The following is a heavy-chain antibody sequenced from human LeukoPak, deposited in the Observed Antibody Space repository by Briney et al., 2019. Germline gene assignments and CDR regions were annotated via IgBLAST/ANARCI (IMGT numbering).Heavy chain of an antibody. D-gene: IGHD3-10*01. V-gene: IGHV3-30-3*01. CDR3: ARDLRWGFGSGSYYDY. CDR2: ISYDGSNK. J-gene: IGHJ4*02. CDR1: GFTFSSYA. Sequence: GGSLRLSCAASGFTFSSYAVHWVRQAPGTGLERVAFISYDGSNKYYADSVKGRFTISRDNSKNTLYLQMNSLRAEDTAVYYCARDLRWGFGSGSYYDYWGQGTLVTVSS.